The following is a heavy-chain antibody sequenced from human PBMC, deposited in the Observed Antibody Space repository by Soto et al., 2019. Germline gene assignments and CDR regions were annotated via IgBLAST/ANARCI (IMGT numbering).Heavy chain of an antibody. J-gene: IGHJ3*02. CDR1: GFTFSSYA. CDR2: ISYDGSSQ. D-gene: IGHD1-26*01. Sequence: QVQLVESGGGVVQPGRSLRLSCAASGFTFSSYAMHWVRQAPGKGLEWVAVISYDGSSQYYADSVKGRFTISRDNSKNTLYLQMNSLRAEDTAVYHCARDTPSRWVKGAFDIWGHGTMVTVSS. CDR3: ARDTPSRWVKGAFDI. V-gene: IGHV3-30-3*01.